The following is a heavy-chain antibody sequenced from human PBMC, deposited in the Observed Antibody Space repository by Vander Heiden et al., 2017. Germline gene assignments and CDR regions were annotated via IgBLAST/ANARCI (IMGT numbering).Heavy chain of an antibody. CDR2: INPDGSDT. CDR3: ARDFLTVTTSDY. J-gene: IGHJ4*02. V-gene: IGHV3-74*01. CDR1: RFSFSSYW. D-gene: IGHD4-4*01. Sequence: EVHLVASGEGLVQPGGSLRCSGTASRFSFSSYWMHWVRQAPGKGLVWVSRINPDGSDTRYADSVKGRFTISRDNAKNTLYLQMNSLSAEDTAVYYCARDFLTVTTSDYWGQGSLVTVSS.